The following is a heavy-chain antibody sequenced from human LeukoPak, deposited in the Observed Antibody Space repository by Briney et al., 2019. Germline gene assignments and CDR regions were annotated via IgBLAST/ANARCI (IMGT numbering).Heavy chain of an antibody. CDR1: GFTFSSYW. CDR3: ARAPSESGGYYPEYIRH. V-gene: IGHV3-74*01. D-gene: IGHD3-22*01. J-gene: IGHJ1*01. CDR2: IKSDGNT. Sequence: GGSLRLSCAASGFTFSSYWMHWVRQAPGKGLVWVSRIKSDGNTNYADSVKGRFTISRDNAKNTVSLQMNSLRAEDTGVYYCARAPSESGGYYPEYIRHWGQGTLVTVSS.